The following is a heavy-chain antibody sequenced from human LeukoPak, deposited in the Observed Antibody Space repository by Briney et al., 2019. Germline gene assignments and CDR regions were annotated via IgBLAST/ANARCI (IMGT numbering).Heavy chain of an antibody. V-gene: IGHV1-18*01. CDR3: ARIYCSGGSCYPGDFDY. D-gene: IGHD2-15*01. CDR2: ISAYNGNT. J-gene: IGHJ4*02. CDR1: GYTFTSYG. Sequence: ASVKVSCKASGYTFTSYGISWVRQAPGQGLEWMGWISAYNGNTNYAQKLQGRVTMTTDTSTSTAYMELRSLRSDDTAVYYCARIYCSGGSCYPGDFDYWGQGTLVTVSS.